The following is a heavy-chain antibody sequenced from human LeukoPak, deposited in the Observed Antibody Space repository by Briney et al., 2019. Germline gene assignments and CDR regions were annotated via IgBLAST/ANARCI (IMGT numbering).Heavy chain of an antibody. Sequence: SSETLSLTCTVSGGSISSSYWSWIRQSPGKGLEWIAYIYYTGSTNYNPSLKSRLTISVDTSKNQFSLRLSSVTAADTAIYYCARRITVSATNWFDPWDQGTLVTVSS. CDR3: ARRITVSATNWFDP. J-gene: IGHJ5*02. CDR1: GGSISSSY. CDR2: IYYTGST. V-gene: IGHV4-59*01. D-gene: IGHD6-19*01.